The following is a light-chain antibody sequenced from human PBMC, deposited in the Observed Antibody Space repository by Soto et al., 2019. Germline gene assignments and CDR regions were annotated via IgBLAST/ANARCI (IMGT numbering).Light chain of an antibody. CDR1: QSISSR. Sequence: DIQLTPSPSFLSATIGERVTIPCLASQSISSRLAWYQQKSGKAPRLLIYKASSLEDGVPSRSSGSGSGTEFTLTISSLQADDFATYYCQQYNNYPWTFGQGTKVDTK. CDR3: QQYNNYPWT. J-gene: IGKJ1*01. CDR2: KAS. V-gene: IGKV1-5*03.